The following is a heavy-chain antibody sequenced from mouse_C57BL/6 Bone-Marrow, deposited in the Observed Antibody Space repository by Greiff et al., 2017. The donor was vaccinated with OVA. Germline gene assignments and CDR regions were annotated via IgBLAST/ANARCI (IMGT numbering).Heavy chain of an antibody. CDR2: IRNKANNHAT. J-gene: IGHJ4*01. V-gene: IGHV6-6*01. CDR3: TRQDGYTGGYAMDY. CDR1: GFTFSDAW. D-gene: IGHD2-3*01. Sequence: EVKLMESGGGLVQPGGSMKLSCAASGFTFSDAWMDWVRQSPEKGLEWVAEIRNKANNHATSYAESVKGRFTISRDDSKSSVYLQMNSLRAEDTGIYYCTRQDGYTGGYAMDYWGQGTSVTVSS.